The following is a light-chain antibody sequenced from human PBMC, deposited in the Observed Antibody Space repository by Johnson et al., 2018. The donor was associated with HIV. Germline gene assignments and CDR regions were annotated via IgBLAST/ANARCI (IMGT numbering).Light chain of an antibody. J-gene: IGLJ1*01. V-gene: IGLV1-51*02. CDR2: ENN. Sequence: QSVLTQPPSVSAAPGQKVTISCSGSSSNIGNNYVSWYQQLPGTAPKVVIHENNKRPSGIPDRFSGSKSGTSATLGIAGLQTGDEADYYCGTWDSSLSAGPYVFGTGTKVTVL. CDR1: SSNIGNNY. CDR3: GTWDSSLSAGPYV.